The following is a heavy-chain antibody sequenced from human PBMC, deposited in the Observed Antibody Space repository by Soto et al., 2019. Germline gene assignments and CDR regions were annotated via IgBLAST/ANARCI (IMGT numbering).Heavy chain of an antibody. D-gene: IGHD6-19*01. CDR1: GGTFSSYA. CDR2: IIPIFGTA. CDR3: ARSPGIAVAGTPMAWFDP. Sequence: GASVKVSCKASGGTFSSYAISCVRQAPGQGLEWMGGIIPIFGTANYAQKFQGRVTITADESTSTAYMELSSLRSEDTAVYYCARSPGIAVAGTPMAWFDPWGQGTLVTVSS. J-gene: IGHJ5*02. V-gene: IGHV1-69*13.